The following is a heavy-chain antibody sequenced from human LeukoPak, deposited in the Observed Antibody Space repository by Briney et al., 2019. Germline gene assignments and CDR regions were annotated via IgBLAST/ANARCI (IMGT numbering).Heavy chain of an antibody. CDR2: INHSGST. D-gene: IGHD4-17*01. CDR1: GGSFSGYY. CDR3: ARVGRLRGFDY. J-gene: IGHJ4*02. V-gene: IGHV4-34*01. Sequence: PSETLSLTCAVYGGSFSGYYWSWIRQPPGKGLEWIGEINHSGSTNYNPSLKSRVTISVDTSKNQFSLKLSSVTAADTAVYYCARVGRLRGFDYWGQGTLVTVSS.